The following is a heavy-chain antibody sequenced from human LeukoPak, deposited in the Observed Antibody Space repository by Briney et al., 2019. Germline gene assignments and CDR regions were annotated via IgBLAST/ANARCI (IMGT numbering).Heavy chain of an antibody. Sequence: GGSLRLSCAASGFTVSSNYMSWVRQAPGKGLEWVSAISGSGGSTYYADSVKGRFTISRDNSKNTLYLQMNSLRAEDTAVYYCAKMGTAITYYFDYWGQGTLVTVSS. V-gene: IGHV3-23*01. D-gene: IGHD2-21*02. CDR1: GFTVSSNY. CDR3: AKMGTAITYYFDY. CDR2: ISGSGGST. J-gene: IGHJ4*02.